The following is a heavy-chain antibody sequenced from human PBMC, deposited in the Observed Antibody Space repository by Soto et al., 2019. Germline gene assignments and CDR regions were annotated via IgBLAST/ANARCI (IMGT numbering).Heavy chain of an antibody. D-gene: IGHD6-25*01. CDR2: IFYTGSP. CDR1: GGSISSGDYY. J-gene: IGHJ3*02. CDR3: AGEPKGGPAAGAIEI. V-gene: IGHV4-30-4*01. Sequence: PSETLSLTCTVSGGSISSGDYYWTWLRQTPGKGLEWIGFIFYTGSPYYNPSLKSRVAISVDTSKNQFSLNLTSVTAADTAVYFCAGEPKGGPAAGAIEIWGQGTMVTVSS.